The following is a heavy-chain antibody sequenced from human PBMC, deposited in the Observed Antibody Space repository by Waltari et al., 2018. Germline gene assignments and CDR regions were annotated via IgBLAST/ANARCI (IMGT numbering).Heavy chain of an antibody. CDR3: ARDLGSDYGNRDY. Sequence: QVHLVQSGAEVKKPGASVKVSCTASGYTFIDYYIQWVLRAPGQGLAWMVLINPNIGDTNSAQKFQGRVTLTRDTSINTAYMELSSLKSDDTAVYYCARDLGSDYGNRDYWGQGTLVTVPS. CDR1: GYTFIDYY. V-gene: IGHV1-2*06. J-gene: IGHJ4*02. D-gene: IGHD4-17*01. CDR2: INPNIGDT.